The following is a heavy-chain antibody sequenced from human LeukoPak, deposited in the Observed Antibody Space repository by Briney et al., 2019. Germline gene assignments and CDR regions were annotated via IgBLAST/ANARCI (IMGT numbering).Heavy chain of an antibody. Sequence: ASVKVSYKASGYTFTSYGISWVRQAPGQGLEWMGWISAYNGNTNYAQKLQGRVTMTTDTSTSTAYMELRSLRSDDTAVYYCARLGSGSYFGGFDYWGQGTLVTVSS. CDR3: ARLGSGSYFGGFDY. CDR2: ISAYNGNT. D-gene: IGHD1-26*01. V-gene: IGHV1-18*01. CDR1: GYTFTSYG. J-gene: IGHJ4*02.